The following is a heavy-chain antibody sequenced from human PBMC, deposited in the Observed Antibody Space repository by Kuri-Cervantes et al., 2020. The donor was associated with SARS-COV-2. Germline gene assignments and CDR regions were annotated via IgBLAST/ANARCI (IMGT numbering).Heavy chain of an antibody. CDR3: ARDLDSSGYGYYYYGMDV. CDR2: INPNSGGT. J-gene: IGHJ6*02. V-gene: IGHV1-2*04. CDR1: GGTFSSYA. D-gene: IGHD3-22*01. Sequence: ASVKVSCKASGGTFSSYAISWVRQAPGQGLEWMGWINPNSGGTNYAQKFQGWVTMTRDTSTSTAYMELSRLRSDDTAVYYCARDLDSSGYGYYYYGMDVWGQGTTVTVSS.